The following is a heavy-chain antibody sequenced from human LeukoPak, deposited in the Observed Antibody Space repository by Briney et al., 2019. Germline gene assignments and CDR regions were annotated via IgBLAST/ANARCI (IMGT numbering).Heavy chain of an antibody. Sequence: RVSFKASGYTFTVYYMHWVRHAPGQGREGMAWINPNSGGTNYAQKVQGRVTMTRDTTISTAYMELSRLRSDHTAVYYCARDLCSTSCYPKWGQGTLVTVSS. D-gene: IGHD2-2*01. J-gene: IGHJ4*02. V-gene: IGHV1-2*02. CDR3: ARDLCSTSCYPK. CDR2: INPNSGGT. CDR1: GYTFTVYY.